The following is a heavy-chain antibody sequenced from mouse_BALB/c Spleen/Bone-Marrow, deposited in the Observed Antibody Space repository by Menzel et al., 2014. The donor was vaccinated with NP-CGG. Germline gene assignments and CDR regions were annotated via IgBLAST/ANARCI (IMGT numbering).Heavy chain of an antibody. Sequence: LQQSGSELVRPGASVKLSCKAPGYTFTSYWMHWVKQRPGQGLEWIGNIYPGSGRTNYDEKFKSKATLTVDTSSSTAYMQLSSLTSEDSAVYYCTRYVGYAMDYWGQGTSVTVSS. CDR2: IYPGSGRT. CDR3: TRYVGYAMDY. D-gene: IGHD3-3*01. J-gene: IGHJ4*01. CDR1: GYTFTSYW. V-gene: IGHV1S22*01.